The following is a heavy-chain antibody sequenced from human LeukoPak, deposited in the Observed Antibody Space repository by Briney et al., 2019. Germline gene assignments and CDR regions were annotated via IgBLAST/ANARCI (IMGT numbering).Heavy chain of an antibody. V-gene: IGHV3-74*01. CDR1: GFTFSNYW. CDR2: IYVDGRTT. Sequence: PGGSLRLSCVASGFTFSNYWMHWVRQPPGKGLVWVSRIYVDGRTTNYADSVKGRFTISRDNAKNTVYLEMNSLSVEDAATYYCIRDFRSADLWGQGTLVTVTS. J-gene: IGHJ5*02. CDR3: IRDFRSADL.